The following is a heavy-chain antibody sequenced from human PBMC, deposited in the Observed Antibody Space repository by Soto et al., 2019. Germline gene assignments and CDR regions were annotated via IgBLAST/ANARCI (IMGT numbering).Heavy chain of an antibody. D-gene: IGHD2-8*01. CDR3: ARADIVLRVSNYYGMDV. Sequence: QVQLVESGGGVVQPGRSLRLSCAASGFTFRTYAMHWLRQAPGTGLEWVALISQDGINTYYADSVKGRFTISRDNSKNTLYLQMNSLRAEDTAVYYCARADIVLRVSNYYGMDVWGRGTTVTVSS. J-gene: IGHJ6*02. CDR2: ISQDGINT. V-gene: IGHV3-30-3*01. CDR1: GFTFRTYA.